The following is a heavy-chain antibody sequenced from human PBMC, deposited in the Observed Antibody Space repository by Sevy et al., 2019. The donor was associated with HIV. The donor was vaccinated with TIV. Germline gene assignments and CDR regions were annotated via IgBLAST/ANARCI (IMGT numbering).Heavy chain of an antibody. V-gene: IGHV3-7*01. Sequence: GGSLRLSCAASGFTFSSYWMSWVRQAPGKGLEWVANIKQDGSEKYYVDSVKGRFTISRDKAKNSLYLQMNSLRAEDTAVYYCACERGDRFFGVVKLDPWGQGTLVTVSS. D-gene: IGHD3-3*01. CDR3: ACERGDRFFGVVKLDP. CDR2: IKQDGSEK. J-gene: IGHJ5*02. CDR1: GFTFSSYW.